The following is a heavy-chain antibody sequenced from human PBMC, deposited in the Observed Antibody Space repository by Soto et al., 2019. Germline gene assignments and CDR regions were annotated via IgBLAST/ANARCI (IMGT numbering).Heavy chain of an antibody. V-gene: IGHV4-59*01. Sequence: SETLSLTWTVAGGFIISDYWSWIRQPPGQGLEWIGYIYYSGSTNYNPSLRSRVTISLDTTKKQFSLKLSSVTAADTAVYYCARDILTGRMGMDVWGQGTTVTVSS. CDR1: GGFIISDY. CDR3: ARDILTGRMGMDV. CDR2: IYYSGST. J-gene: IGHJ6*02. D-gene: IGHD3-9*01.